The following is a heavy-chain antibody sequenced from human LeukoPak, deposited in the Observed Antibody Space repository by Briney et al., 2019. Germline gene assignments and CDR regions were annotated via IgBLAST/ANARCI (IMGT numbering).Heavy chain of an antibody. Sequence: PGGSLRLSCAASGFTFSSYSMNWVRQAPGKGLEWVSSISSSSSYIYYADSVKGRFTISRDNAKNSLYLQMNSLRAEDTAVYYCARATMVRGVFSYFDYWGQGTLVTVSS. V-gene: IGHV3-21*01. CDR3: ARATMVRGVFSYFDY. CDR2: ISSSSSYI. J-gene: IGHJ4*02. D-gene: IGHD3-10*01. CDR1: GFTFSSYS.